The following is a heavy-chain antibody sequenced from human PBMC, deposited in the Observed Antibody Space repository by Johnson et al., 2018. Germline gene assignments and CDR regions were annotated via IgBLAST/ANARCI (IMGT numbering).Heavy chain of an antibody. CDR2: IIPIFGTT. J-gene: IGHJ1*01. CDR1: GGTFSSYD. CDR3: ARPKLEAAAATAEYFQH. V-gene: IGHV1-69*01. D-gene: IGHD6-13*01. Sequence: QVQLVESGAEVKKPGSSVKVSCKASGGTFSSYDFRWVRQAPGQGLEWMRGIIPIFGTTNYAQTFQGRVTITADESSRTVYMGLSSLRAEDTAVYYCARPKLEAAAATAEYFQHWGQGTLVTVSS.